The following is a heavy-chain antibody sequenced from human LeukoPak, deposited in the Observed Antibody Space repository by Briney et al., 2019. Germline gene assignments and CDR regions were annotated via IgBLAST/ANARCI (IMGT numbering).Heavy chain of an antibody. Sequence: PGGSLRLSCAASGFTVSTYSISWVRQAPGKGLEWVAIFSSSGRTSYADSVKGRFTISRDTYQNTVFLQMNSLRDEDTALYYCATILYGWGQGTLVTVSS. J-gene: IGHJ4*02. CDR1: GFTVSTYS. CDR3: ATILYG. V-gene: IGHV3-53*01. CDR2: FSSSGRT. D-gene: IGHD2-2*02.